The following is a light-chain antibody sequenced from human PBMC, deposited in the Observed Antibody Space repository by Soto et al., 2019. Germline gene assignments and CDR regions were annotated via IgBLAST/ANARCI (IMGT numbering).Light chain of an antibody. V-gene: IGKV3-11*01. CDR2: DAS. Sequence: EIVLTQSPATLSLSPGERATLSCRASQSVGSYLAWYQQKPGQAPRLLIYDASNRATGIPARFSGSGSGTDITPTTSSLEPEDFAVYSCQQRSNWLTFGGGTKVEIK. J-gene: IGKJ4*01. CDR3: QQRSNWLT. CDR1: QSVGSY.